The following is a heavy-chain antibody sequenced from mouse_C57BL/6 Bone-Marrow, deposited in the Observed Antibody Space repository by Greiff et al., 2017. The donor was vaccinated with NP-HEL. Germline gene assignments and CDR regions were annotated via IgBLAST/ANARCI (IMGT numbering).Heavy chain of an antibody. D-gene: IGHD1-1*01. CDR3: ARIPYYGSSHWYFDV. V-gene: IGHV2-2*01. J-gene: IGHJ1*03. CDR1: GFSLTSYG. Sequence: VQLKESGPGLVQPSQSLSITCTVSGFSLTSYGVHWVRQSPGKGLEWLGVIWSGGSTDYNAAFISRLSISKDNSKSQVFFKMNSLQADDTAIYYCARIPYYGSSHWYFDVWGTGTTVTVSS. CDR2: IWSGGST.